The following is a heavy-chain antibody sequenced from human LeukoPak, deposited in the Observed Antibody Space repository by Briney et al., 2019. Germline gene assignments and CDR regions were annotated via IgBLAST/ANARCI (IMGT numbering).Heavy chain of an antibody. Sequence: SETLSLTCTVSGGSISSSSYYWGWIRQPPGKGLEWIGSIYYSGSTYYNPSLKSRVTISVDTSKNQFSLKLSSVTAADTAVYYCARHALRLFDPWGQGTLVTVSS. V-gene: IGHV4-39*01. D-gene: IGHD4-17*01. CDR2: IYYSGST. CDR3: ARHALRLFDP. J-gene: IGHJ5*02. CDR1: GGSISSSSYY.